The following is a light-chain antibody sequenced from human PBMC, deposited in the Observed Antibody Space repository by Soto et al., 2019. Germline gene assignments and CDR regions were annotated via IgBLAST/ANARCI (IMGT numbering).Light chain of an antibody. J-gene: IGKJ4*01. CDR1: QSVSSSY. CDR3: QQYRSSLLLT. CDR2: GAS. V-gene: IGKV3-20*01. Sequence: EIVLTQSPGTPSLSPEERATLSCRASQSVSSSYLAWYQQKPGQAPRLLIYGASSRATGIPDRFTGSGSGTDFTLTISRLEPEDFAVYCCQQYRSSLLLTFGGGTKVEIK.